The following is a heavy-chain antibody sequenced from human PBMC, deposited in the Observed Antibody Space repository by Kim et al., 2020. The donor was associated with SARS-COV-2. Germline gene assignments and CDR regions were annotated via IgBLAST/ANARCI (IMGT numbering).Heavy chain of an antibody. V-gene: IGHV1-46*03. CDR2: INPSGGST. J-gene: IGHJ6*02. CDR3: ARLRVVRGVITNYYYYGMDV. Sequence: ASVKVFCKASGYTFTSYYMHWVRQAPGQGLEWMGIINPSGGSTSYAQKFQGRVTMTRDTSTSTVYMELSSLRSEDTAVYYCARLRVVRGVITNYYYYGMDVWGQGTTVTVSS. CDR1: GYTFTSYY. D-gene: IGHD3-10*01.